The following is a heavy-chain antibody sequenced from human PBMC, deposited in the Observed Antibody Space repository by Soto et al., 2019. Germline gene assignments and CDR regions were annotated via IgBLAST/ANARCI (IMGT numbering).Heavy chain of an antibody. CDR1: GGSIRSNKW. V-gene: IGHV4-4*02. CDR3: ARWGDWMQQVL. Sequence: QVQLQESGPGLVKPSGTLSLTCGVSGGSIRSNKWWSWVRQPPGKGLEWIGEIYHGGSTNYNPSLNSRVTLSVDKSKHQSSLKLNSVTAADTAVYYGARWGDWMQQVLWGQGTLVTVSS. D-gene: IGHD5-18*01. CDR2: IYHGGST. J-gene: IGHJ4*02.